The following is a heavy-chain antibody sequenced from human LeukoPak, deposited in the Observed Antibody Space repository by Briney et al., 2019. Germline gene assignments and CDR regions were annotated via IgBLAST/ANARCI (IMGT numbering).Heavy chain of an antibody. D-gene: IGHD1-26*01. Sequence: PGGSLRLSCAASGFTFSSYAMSWVRQAPGKGLEWVSAISGRGGSTYYADSVKGRFTIPRDNSKNTLYLQMNSLRAEDTAVYYCAKTTSGSYAPFDYWGQGTLVTVSS. CDR3: AKTTSGSYAPFDY. CDR1: GFTFSSYA. CDR2: ISGRGGST. J-gene: IGHJ4*02. V-gene: IGHV3-23*01.